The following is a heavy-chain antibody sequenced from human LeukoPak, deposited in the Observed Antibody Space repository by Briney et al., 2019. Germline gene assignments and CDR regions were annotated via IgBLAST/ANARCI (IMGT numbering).Heavy chain of an antibody. Sequence: SETLSLTCTVSSGSISTSNYYWSWIRQPPGKGLEWIGEINHSGSTNYNPSLKSRVTISVDTSKNQFSLELSSVTAADTAVYYCARLGIAALVWGKGTTVTISS. CDR1: SGSISTSNYY. CDR3: ARLGIAALV. V-gene: IGHV4-39*07. D-gene: IGHD6-13*01. CDR2: INHSGST. J-gene: IGHJ6*04.